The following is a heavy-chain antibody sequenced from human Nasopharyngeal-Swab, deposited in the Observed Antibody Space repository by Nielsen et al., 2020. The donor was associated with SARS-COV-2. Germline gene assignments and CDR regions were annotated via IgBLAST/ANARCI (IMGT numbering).Heavy chain of an antibody. D-gene: IGHD3-3*02. CDR2: IIHSGST. V-gene: IGHV4-34*12. CDR3: ARGLAPSLSAFDI. Sequence: SQTLSPTCAVYGASLSVYYWSWIRQPPGKGMEWNGEIIHSGSTNYNPSLKSRVTISVDTSKNQPSLRLRSVNAADTAGYYCARGLAPSLSAFDIWGQGTMVTVSS. CDR1: GASLSVYY. J-gene: IGHJ3*02.